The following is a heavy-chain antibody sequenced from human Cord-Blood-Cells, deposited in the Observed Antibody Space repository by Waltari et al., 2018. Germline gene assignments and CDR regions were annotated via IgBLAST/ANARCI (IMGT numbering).Heavy chain of an antibody. CDR3: ARDQGMYYFDY. D-gene: IGHD3-10*01. CDR2: ISSSSSYI. CDR1: GFTCSSYS. Sequence: EVQLVESGGGLVKPGGYLRLSCAASGFTCSSYSMNWVRQAPGKGLEWVSSISSSSSYIYYANSVKGRFTISRDNAKNSLYLQMNSLRAEDTAVYYCARDQGMYYFDYWGQGTLVTVSS. V-gene: IGHV3-21*01. J-gene: IGHJ4*02.